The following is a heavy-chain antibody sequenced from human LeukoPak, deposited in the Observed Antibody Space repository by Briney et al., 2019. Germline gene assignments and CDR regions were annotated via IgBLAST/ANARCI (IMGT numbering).Heavy chain of an antibody. CDR1: GGSISSGSYY. CDR2: IYTSGST. D-gene: IGHD1-26*01. V-gene: IGHV4-61*02. Sequence: SETLSLTCTVSGGSISSGSYYWSWIRQPAGKGLEWIGRIYTSGSTNYNPSLKSRVTISVDTSKNQFSLKLSSVTAADTAVYYCARAVGGSYFDYWGQGTLVTVSS. CDR3: ARAVGGSYFDY. J-gene: IGHJ4*02.